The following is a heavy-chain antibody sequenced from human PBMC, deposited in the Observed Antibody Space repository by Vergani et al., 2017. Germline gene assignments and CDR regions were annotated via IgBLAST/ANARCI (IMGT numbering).Heavy chain of an antibody. CDR1: GFTFSTYA. Sequence: EVQLLESGGGLVQPGGSLRLSCAASGFTFSTYAMTWVLQAPGKGLEWVSTISSDGGSTYYADSVKGRFTISRDNSKNTLSLQMNSLTAEDTAIYYCAKVGRSEVAGTFGAFDIWGQGTMVTVSS. CDR2: ISSDGGST. J-gene: IGHJ3*02. V-gene: IGHV3-23*01. D-gene: IGHD6-19*01. CDR3: AKVGRSEVAGTFGAFDI.